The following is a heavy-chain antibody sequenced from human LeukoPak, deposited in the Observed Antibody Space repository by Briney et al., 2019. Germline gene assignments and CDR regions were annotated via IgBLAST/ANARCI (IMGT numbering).Heavy chain of an antibody. CDR1: GFTVSTNY. V-gene: IGHV3-53*01. CDR2: IYSGGST. D-gene: IGHD4-23*01. CDR3: AKGGDTVVTHLDY. J-gene: IGHJ4*02. Sequence: GGSLRLSCVVSGFTVSTNYMSWVRQAPGKGLEWVSLIYSGGSTYYADSVKGRFTISRDNSKNTLYMQMNSLRAEDTAVYYCAKGGDTVVTHLDYWGQGTLVTVSS.